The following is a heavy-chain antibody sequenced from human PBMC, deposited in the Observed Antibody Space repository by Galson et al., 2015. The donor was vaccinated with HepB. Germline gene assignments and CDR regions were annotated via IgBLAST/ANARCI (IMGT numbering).Heavy chain of an antibody. CDR3: ARDFQYSCDV. D-gene: IGHD2-15*01. CDR1: GFIFNSHA. V-gene: IGHV3-48*01. Sequence: SLRLSCAASGFIFNSHAMNWVRQAPGKGLEWISHINHDSTAIHYADSVRGRFTISRDNGRNSLYLQINNLRAEDTAVYYCARDFQYSCDVWGQGTTVTVSS. CDR2: INHDSTAI. J-gene: IGHJ6*02.